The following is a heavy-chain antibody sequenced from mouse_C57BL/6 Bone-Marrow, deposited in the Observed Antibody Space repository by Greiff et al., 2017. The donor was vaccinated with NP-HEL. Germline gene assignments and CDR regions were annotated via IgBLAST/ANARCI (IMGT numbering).Heavy chain of an antibody. Sequence: EVKLVESEGGLVQPGSSMKLSCTASGFTFSDYYMAWVRQVPDKGLEWVANINYDGSSTYYLDSLKSRFIISRDNAKNILYLQMSSLKSEDTATYYCARESGLYYAMDYWGQGTSVTVSS. CDR1: GFTFSDYY. J-gene: IGHJ4*01. D-gene: IGHD1-3*01. CDR2: INYDGSST. V-gene: IGHV5-16*01. CDR3: ARESGLYYAMDY.